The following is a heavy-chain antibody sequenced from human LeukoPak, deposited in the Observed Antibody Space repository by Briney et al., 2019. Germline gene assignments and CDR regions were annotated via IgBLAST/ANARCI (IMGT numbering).Heavy chain of an antibody. D-gene: IGHD2-8*01. CDR2: IHTSGST. CDR1: GGSISSYY. V-gene: IGHV4-4*07. Sequence: SETLSLTCTVSGGSISSYYWSWIRQPAGKGLEWIGRIHTSGSTNYNPSLKSRVTMSVDTSKNQFSLKLSSVTAADTAVYYCARGGYCSIGVCHPDDAFYIWGQGTVVTVSS. CDR3: ARGGYCSIGVCHPDDAFYI. J-gene: IGHJ3*02.